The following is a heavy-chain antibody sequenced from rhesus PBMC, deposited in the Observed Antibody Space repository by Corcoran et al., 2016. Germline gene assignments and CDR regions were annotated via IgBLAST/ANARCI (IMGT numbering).Heavy chain of an antibody. CDR2: FGGSSGST. CDR3: ARSIAAGRTPDY. D-gene: IGHD6-13*01. CDR1: GGSISGYW. V-gene: IGHV4-165*01. J-gene: IGHJ4*01. Sequence: QVQLQESGPGLVKPSETLSLTCAVSGGSISGYWWGWTRQPPGKGLEWIGYFGGSSGSTYYNPSLKSRVTISTDTSKNLFSLKLSSVTAADTAVYYCARSIAAGRTPDYWGQGVLVTVSS.